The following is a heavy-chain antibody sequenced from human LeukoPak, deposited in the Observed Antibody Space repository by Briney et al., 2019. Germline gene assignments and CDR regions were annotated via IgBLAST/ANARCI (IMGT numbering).Heavy chain of an antibody. Sequence: PGGSLRLSCAASGFTVSSNYMSCVRSAPGKGLEWVSVIYSGGSTDYKDSVKDRFIISRDNSKNTLYLQMNSLRAEDTAVYYCAKEMATMNAFDIWGQGTMVTVSS. CDR3: AKEMATMNAFDI. CDR2: IYSGGST. J-gene: IGHJ3*02. CDR1: GFTVSSNY. D-gene: IGHD5-24*01. V-gene: IGHV3-66*01.